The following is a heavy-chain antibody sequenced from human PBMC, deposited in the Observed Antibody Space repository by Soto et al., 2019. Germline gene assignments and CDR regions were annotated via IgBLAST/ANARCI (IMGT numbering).Heavy chain of an antibody. V-gene: IGHV3-21*01. CDR2: ISSSGTYI. D-gene: IGHD3-10*01. Sequence: EVQLVESGGALVKPGGSLKLSCETSGFPFGIYTMNWVRQAPGKGLEWVSSISSSGTYIDYADSVEGRLAISRDDAKNSVFLEMTSLRVDDTDVYYCAREGNYHEFWGQGTRVTVSS. CDR3: AREGNYHEF. CDR1: GFPFGIYT. J-gene: IGHJ4*02.